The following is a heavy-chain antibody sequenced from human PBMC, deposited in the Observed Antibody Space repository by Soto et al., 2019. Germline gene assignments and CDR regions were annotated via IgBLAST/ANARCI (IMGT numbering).Heavy chain of an antibody. CDR3: VREGRYSYGFMMDY. D-gene: IGHD5-18*01. J-gene: IGHJ4*02. CDR2: ISYDGSNK. V-gene: IGHV3-30-3*01. Sequence: QVQLVESGGGVVQPGRSLRLSCAASGFTFSSYAMHWVRRAPGKGLEWVAVISYDGSNKYYADSVKGRFTISRDNSKNTLYLQMNSLRAEDTAVYYCVREGRYSYGFMMDYWGQGTLVTVSS. CDR1: GFTFSSYA.